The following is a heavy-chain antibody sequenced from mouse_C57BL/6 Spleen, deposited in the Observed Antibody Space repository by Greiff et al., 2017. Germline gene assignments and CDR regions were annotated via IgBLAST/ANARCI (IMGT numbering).Heavy chain of an antibody. CDR1: GFNIKDYY. J-gene: IGHJ1*03. CDR3: SVYDWYFAV. V-gene: IGHV14-2*01. CDR2: IDPEAGET. D-gene: IGHD1-1*01. Sequence: EVQLQQSGAELVKPGASVKLSCTASGFNIKDYYMHWVKQRTEQGLEGIGRIDPEAGETKYAPKFKGKATITADTSYNTAYMQLRSLTSADSAVYYCSVYDWYFAVWGTGTTVTVSS.